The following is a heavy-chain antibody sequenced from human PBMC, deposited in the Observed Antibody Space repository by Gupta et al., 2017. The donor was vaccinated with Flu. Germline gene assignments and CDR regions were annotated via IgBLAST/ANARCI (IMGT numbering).Heavy chain of an antibody. CDR2: ISSDGSRT. CDR1: GFSFSAYL. V-gene: IGHV3-74*01. D-gene: IGHD2-15*01. J-gene: IGHJ4*02. Sequence: EVHLVESGGGLVQRGESLRVSCAASGFSFSAYLMDWVRQVQGKGLMWVSRISSDGSRTLYADSVKGRFTISRDNAKNTLNLQMNSLRAEDSARYYCVRVPSRYCSGISCWNPFDYWGQGALVTVSS. CDR3: VRVPSRYCSGISCWNPFDY.